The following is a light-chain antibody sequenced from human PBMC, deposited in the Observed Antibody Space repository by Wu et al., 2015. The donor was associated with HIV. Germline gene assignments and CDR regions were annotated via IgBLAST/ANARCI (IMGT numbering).Light chain of an antibody. Sequence: EIVMTQSPATLSVSPGERATLSCRASQSVSSNLAWYQQKLGQAPGLLIYGASTRATGIPARFSGSGSGTEFTLTISSMQSEDFATYYCQQYYSYPLTFGGGTKVEIK. CDR1: QSVSSN. J-gene: IGKJ4*01. CDR3: QQYYSYPLT. CDR2: GAS. V-gene: IGKV3-15*01.